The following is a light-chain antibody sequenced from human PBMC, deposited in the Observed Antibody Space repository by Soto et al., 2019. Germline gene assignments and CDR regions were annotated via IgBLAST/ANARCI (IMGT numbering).Light chain of an antibody. CDR2: SNN. Sequence: ALTHPPSSSGTPWQRVTISCSGSSSNIGSNTVNWYQQLPGTAPKLLIYSNNQRPSGVPDRFSGSKSGTSASLAISGLQSEDEADYYCAAWDDSLNGYVFGTGTKVTVL. CDR1: SSNIGSNT. CDR3: AAWDDSLNGYV. V-gene: IGLV1-44*01. J-gene: IGLJ1*01.